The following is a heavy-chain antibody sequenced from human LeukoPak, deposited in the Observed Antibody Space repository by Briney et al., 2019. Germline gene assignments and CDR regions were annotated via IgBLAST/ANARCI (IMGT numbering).Heavy chain of an antibody. V-gene: IGHV1-2*02. CDR3: ARDQYQLLDL. CDR2: INPSNGGT. D-gene: IGHD2-2*01. Sequence: ASVKVSCKASGYTFTSYYIHWVRQAPGQGLEWMGWINPSNGGTKYAQRFQGRVNMTRDTSVNTAYMELTSLRSDDTAVYYCARDQYQLLDLWGQGTTVTVSS. J-gene: IGHJ6*02. CDR1: GYTFTSYY.